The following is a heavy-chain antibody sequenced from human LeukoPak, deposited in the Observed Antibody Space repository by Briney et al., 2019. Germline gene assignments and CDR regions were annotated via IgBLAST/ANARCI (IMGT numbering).Heavy chain of an antibody. Sequence: ASVKVSCKPSGYSFTDYYMHWVRQAPGQGLEWMGWINPYSGDTNYEQKFQGRVTMTRHTSISTAYMELSSLRYDDTAVYYCVSGNYFDYWGQGTLVTVSS. D-gene: IGHD2-15*01. CDR2: INPYSGDT. J-gene: IGHJ4*02. V-gene: IGHV1-2*02. CDR3: VSGNYFDY. CDR1: GYSFTDYY.